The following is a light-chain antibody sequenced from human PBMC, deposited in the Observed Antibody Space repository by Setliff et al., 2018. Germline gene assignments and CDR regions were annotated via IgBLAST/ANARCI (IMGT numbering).Light chain of an antibody. J-gene: IGLJ1*01. CDR2: GNS. Sequence: VLTQPPSVSVAPGQRVTISCTGSSSNIGAGYDVHWYQQLPGTAPKLLIYGNSNRPSGVPDRFSGSKSGTSASLAITGLQAEDEADYYCQSYDSSLSGYVFGTGTKVTVL. CDR1: SSNIGAGYD. CDR3: QSYDSSLSGYV. V-gene: IGLV1-40*01.